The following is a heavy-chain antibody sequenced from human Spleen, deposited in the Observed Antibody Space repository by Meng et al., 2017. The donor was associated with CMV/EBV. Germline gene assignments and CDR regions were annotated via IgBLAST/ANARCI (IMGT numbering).Heavy chain of an antibody. D-gene: IGHD1-1*01. CDR1: GYTFTGYY. CDR3: ASGTGLSGFDY. V-gene: IGHV1-8*02. Sequence: ASVKVSCKASGYTFTGYYMHWVRQAPGQGLEWMGWMNPNSGNTGYAQKFQGRVTMTRNTSISTAYMELSSLRSEDTAVYYCASGTGLSGFDYWGQGTLVTVSS. CDR2: MNPNSGNT. J-gene: IGHJ4*02.